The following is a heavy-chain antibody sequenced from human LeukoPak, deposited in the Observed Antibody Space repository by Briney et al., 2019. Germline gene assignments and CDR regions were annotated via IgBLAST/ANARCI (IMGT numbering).Heavy chain of an antibody. D-gene: IGHD5-24*01. CDR3: ARDQRWLQLPDY. V-gene: IGHV4-39*07. Sequence: PSETLSLTCTVSGGSISSSSYYWGWIRQPPGKGLEWIGSIYYSGSTYYNPSLKSRVTISVDTSKNQFSLKLSSVTAADTAVYYCARDQRWLQLPDYWGREPWSPSPQ. J-gene: IGHJ4*02. CDR2: IYYSGST. CDR1: GGSISSSSYY.